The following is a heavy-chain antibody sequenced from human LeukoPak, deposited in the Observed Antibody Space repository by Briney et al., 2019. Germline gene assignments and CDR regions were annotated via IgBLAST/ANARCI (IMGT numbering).Heavy chain of an antibody. V-gene: IGHV4-59*01. J-gene: IGHJ4*02. Sequence: SETLSLTCTVSGGSINNYWWSWIRQPPGKGLEWIGYIYYSGSTNYNPSLKSRVTISVDTSKNQFSLKLSSVTAADTAVYYCARDGGAYYDSSGYLSRSSEFDYWGQGTLVTVSS. CDR1: GGSINNYW. D-gene: IGHD3-22*01. CDR2: IYYSGST. CDR3: ARDGGAYYDSSGYLSRSSEFDY.